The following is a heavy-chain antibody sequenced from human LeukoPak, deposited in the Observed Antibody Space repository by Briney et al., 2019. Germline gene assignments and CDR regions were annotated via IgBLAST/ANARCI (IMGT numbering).Heavy chain of an antibody. CDR2: LHSGGGT. CDR1: GFTVSTNH. J-gene: IGHJ4*02. CDR3: ARWSYDSSGFGDY. Sequence: GGPLRLSCAASGFTVSTNHLSWVRQAPGKGLQWVSVLHSGGGTNYADSVKGRFTISRDNSKDTLYLQMNSLRAEDTAVYYCARWSYDSSGFGDYWGQGTLVTVSS. V-gene: IGHV3-53*01. D-gene: IGHD3-22*01.